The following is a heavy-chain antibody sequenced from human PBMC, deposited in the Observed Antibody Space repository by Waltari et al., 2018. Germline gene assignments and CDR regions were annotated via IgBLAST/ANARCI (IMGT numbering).Heavy chain of an antibody. J-gene: IGHJ2*01. CDR1: GFTFDDYA. Sequence: EVQLVESGGGLVQPGRSLRLSCAASGFTFDDYAMHWVRQAPGKGLEWVSGISWNSGSIGYADSVKGRFTISRDNAKNSLYLQMNSLRAEDMALYYCAKDIEQQLVPSAYFDLWGRGTLVTVSS. V-gene: IGHV3-9*03. CDR3: AKDIEQQLVPSAYFDL. D-gene: IGHD6-13*01. CDR2: ISWNSGSI.